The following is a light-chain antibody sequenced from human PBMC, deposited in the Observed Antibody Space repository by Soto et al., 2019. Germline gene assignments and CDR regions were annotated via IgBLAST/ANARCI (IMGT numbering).Light chain of an antibody. J-gene: IGLJ3*02. CDR2: EVT. CDR3: SLYAGSNNLP. V-gene: IGLV2-8*01. Sequence: QSALTQPPSASGSPGQSVTISCTGSSSDVGAYNYVSWYQQHPGKAPKLMIYEVTKRPSGVPDRFSGSKSGNTASLTVSGLQAEDEADYYCSLYAGSNNLPFGGGTKVTVL. CDR1: SSDVGAYNY.